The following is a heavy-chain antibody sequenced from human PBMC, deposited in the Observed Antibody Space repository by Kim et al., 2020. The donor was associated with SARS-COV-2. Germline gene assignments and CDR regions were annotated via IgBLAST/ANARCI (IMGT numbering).Heavy chain of an antibody. CDR2: IYYTAST. Sequence: SETLSLTCTVSGGSISSSSYYWGWIRQPPGKGLEWIGGIYYTASTYYNPSLKSRVTISVDTSKNQFSLKLSSVTAADTAVYYCARVFGVGGALVDYWGQGTLVTVSS. D-gene: IGHD3-3*01. CDR1: GGSISSSSYY. J-gene: IGHJ4*02. V-gene: IGHV4-39*07. CDR3: ARVFGVGGALVDY.